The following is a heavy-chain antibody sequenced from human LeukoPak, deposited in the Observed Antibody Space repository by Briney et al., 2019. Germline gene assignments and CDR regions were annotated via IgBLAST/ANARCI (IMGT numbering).Heavy chain of an antibody. Sequence: GGSLRLSCAASGFTFSSYAMSWVRQAPGKGLEWVSAISGSGGSTYYADSVKGRFTISRDNSKNTLYLQMNSLRAEDTAVYYCAKDPQLTPRRKRQTYYYDSSGYYDYWGQGTLVTVSS. CDR2: ISGSGGST. J-gene: IGHJ4*02. V-gene: IGHV3-23*01. D-gene: IGHD3-22*01. CDR1: GFTFSSYA. CDR3: AKDPQLTPRRKRQTYYYDSSGYYDY.